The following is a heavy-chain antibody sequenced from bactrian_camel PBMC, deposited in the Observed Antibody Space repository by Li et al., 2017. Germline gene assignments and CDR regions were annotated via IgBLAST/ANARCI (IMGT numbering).Heavy chain of an antibody. CDR1: EATWRC. CDR2: ITTAGGVT. Sequence: VESGGGSVRAGGSLRLSCKASEATWRCMAWFRQPPGKEREGVAIITTAGGVTDYADSVKGRFTISHQDKYKTTLYLQMNSLKPEDTAMYYCAAEVACARMPAFKRLDTVRYNYWGQGTQVTVS. J-gene: IGHJ4*01. V-gene: IGHV3S1*01. D-gene: IGHD4*01. CDR3: AAEVACARMPAFKRLDTVRYNY.